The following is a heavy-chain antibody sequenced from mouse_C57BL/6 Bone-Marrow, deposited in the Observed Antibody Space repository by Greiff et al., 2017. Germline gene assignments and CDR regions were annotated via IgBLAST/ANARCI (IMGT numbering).Heavy chain of an antibody. J-gene: IGHJ4*01. Sequence: EVKVVESGGGLVKPGGSLKLSCAASGFTFSSYAMSWVRQTPEKRLEWVATISDGGSYTYYPDNVKGRFTISRDNAKNNLYLQMSHLKSEDTAMYYCARDPPYYYGSTYYAMDYWGQGTSVTVSS. D-gene: IGHD1-1*01. CDR1: GFTFSSYA. CDR2: ISDGGSYT. V-gene: IGHV5-4*01. CDR3: ARDPPYYYGSTYYAMDY.